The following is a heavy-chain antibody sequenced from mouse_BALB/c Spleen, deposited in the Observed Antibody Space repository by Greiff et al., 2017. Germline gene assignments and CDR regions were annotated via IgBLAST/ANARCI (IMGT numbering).Heavy chain of an antibody. Sequence: EVQVVESGGGLVKPGGSLKLSCAASGFTFSSYAMSWVRQTPEKRLEWVASISSGGSTYYPDSVKGRFTISRDNARNILYLQMSSLRSEDTAMYYCAGGGMTIPWFAYWGQGTLVTVSA. D-gene: IGHD2-13*01. J-gene: IGHJ3*01. CDR3: AGGGMTIPWFAY. V-gene: IGHV5-6-5*01. CDR1: GFTFSSYA. CDR2: ISSGGST.